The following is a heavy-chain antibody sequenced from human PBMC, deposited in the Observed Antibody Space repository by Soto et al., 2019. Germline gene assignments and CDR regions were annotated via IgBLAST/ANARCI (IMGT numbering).Heavy chain of an antibody. CDR1: GFTFSSYS. D-gene: IGHD6-13*01. Sequence: EVQLVESGGGLVKPGGSLRLSCAASGFTFSSYSMNWVRQAPGKGLEWVSSISSSSSYMYYADSVKGRFTISRDNAKNSLDRQRNSLRAEDTAVYYCARDRFEGYSPYYMDVWGKGTTVTVSS. CDR3: ARDRFEGYSPYYMDV. V-gene: IGHV3-21*01. J-gene: IGHJ6*03. CDR2: ISSSSSYM.